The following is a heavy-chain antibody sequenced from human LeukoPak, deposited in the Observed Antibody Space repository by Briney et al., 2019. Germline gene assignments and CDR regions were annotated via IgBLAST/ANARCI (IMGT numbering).Heavy chain of an antibody. V-gene: IGHV3-7*03. Sequence: PGGSLRLSCAASGFTFSSYAMHWVRQAPGKGLEWVANIKQDGSETHYVDSVKGRFTISRDNAKNSLFLQMNSLRADDTAVYYCSKGGGYVRMDVWGQGTTVTVSS. CDR1: GFTFSSYA. CDR2: IKQDGSET. CDR3: SKGGGYVRMDV. J-gene: IGHJ6*02. D-gene: IGHD5-12*01.